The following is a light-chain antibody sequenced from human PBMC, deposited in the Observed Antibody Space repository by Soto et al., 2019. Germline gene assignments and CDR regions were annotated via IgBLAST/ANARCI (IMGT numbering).Light chain of an antibody. CDR3: QQYGSSPLT. CDR1: QSVSSSY. Sequence: EIVLTQYPGTLSLSPGERATLSCRASQSVSSSYLAWYQQKPGQAPRLLIYGASSRATGIPDRFSGSGSGTDFTLTISRLEPEDFAVYYWQQYGSSPLTFGGGTNVQIK. V-gene: IGKV3-20*01. J-gene: IGKJ4*01. CDR2: GAS.